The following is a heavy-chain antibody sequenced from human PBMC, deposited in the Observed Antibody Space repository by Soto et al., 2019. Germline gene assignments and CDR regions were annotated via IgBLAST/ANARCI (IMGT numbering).Heavy chain of an antibody. J-gene: IGHJ4*02. CDR1: GFTFSDYY. Sequence: PGGSLRLSCAASGFTFSDYYMSWIRQAPGKGLEWVSYISSSGSSIYYADSVKGRFTISRDNAKNSLYPQMNSLRAEDTAVYYCARDPGDYDYFDYWGQGTLVTVSS. D-gene: IGHD4-17*01. V-gene: IGHV3-11*01. CDR3: ARDPGDYDYFDY. CDR2: ISSSGSSI.